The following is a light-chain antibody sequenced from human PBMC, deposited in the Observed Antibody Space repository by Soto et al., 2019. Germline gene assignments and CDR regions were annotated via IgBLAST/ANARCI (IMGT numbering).Light chain of an antibody. CDR3: QSYDSSLSGYV. V-gene: IGLV1-40*01. CDR2: ANS. CDR1: SSNIGAGYD. J-gene: IGLJ1*01. Sequence: QSVLTQPPSVSGAPGQRVTISCTGSSSNIGAGYDVHWYQQLPGTAPKLLIYANSNRPSGVPDRFSGSKSGTSASLAITGLQAEDEAEYYFQSYDSSLSGYVFGTGTKLTVL.